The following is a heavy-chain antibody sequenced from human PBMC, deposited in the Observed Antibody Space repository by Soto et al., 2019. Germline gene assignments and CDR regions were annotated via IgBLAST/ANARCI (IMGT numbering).Heavy chain of an antibody. J-gene: IGHJ4*02. CDR3: AKAKYSGSSYVDY. D-gene: IGHD1-26*01. Sequence: QVQLVESGGGVVQPGRSLRLSCATSGFTFSTYGMHWVRQAPGKGLEWVAVISSDGSNKYQADSVKGRFTISRDNSKNTLYLQMNSLRAEDTAVYYCAKAKYSGSSYVDYWGQGTLVTVSS. V-gene: IGHV3-30*18. CDR2: ISSDGSNK. CDR1: GFTFSTYG.